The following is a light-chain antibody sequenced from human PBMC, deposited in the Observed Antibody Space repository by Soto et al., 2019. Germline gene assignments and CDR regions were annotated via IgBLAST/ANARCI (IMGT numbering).Light chain of an antibody. CDR2: DVN. Sequence: QSALTQPASVSGSPGQSITITCTGTNTYSYKSVSWYQQHPGKAPKLMIHDVNIRPSGVSNRFSGSKSGNTASLTISGLQAEDEADYFCSSYTTSNTLFGGGTKLTVL. CDR1: NTYSYKS. CDR3: SSYTTSNTL. V-gene: IGLV2-14*01. J-gene: IGLJ2*01.